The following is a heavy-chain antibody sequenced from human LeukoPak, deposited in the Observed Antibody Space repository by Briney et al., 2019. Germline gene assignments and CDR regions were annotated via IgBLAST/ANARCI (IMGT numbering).Heavy chain of an antibody. D-gene: IGHD5-18*01. J-gene: IGHJ4*02. CDR1: GGNFSTYA. V-gene: IGHV1-69*04. CDR3: AGGSLETDTNMARD. Sequence: SVKVSCKASGGNFSTYAISWVRQAPGQGLEWMGRTIPFLGLASPAQKFQGGVTITADKSTNIAYLEVSSLASDDTAVYYCAGGSLETDTNMARDWGQGTLVTVSS. CDR2: TIPFLGLA.